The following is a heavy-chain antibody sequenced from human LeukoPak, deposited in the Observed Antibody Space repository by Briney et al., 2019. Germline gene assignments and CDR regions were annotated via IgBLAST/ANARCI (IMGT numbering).Heavy chain of an antibody. CDR1: GFTFSIYA. J-gene: IGHJ6*03. CDR2: ISGSGGST. CDR3: AKVAGVVPRYYYYMDV. D-gene: IGHD2-2*01. V-gene: IGHV3-23*01. Sequence: PGGSLRLSCAASGFTFSIYAMSWVRQAPGKGLEWVSAISGSGGSTYYADSVKGRFTISRDNSKNTLYLQMNSLRAEDTAVYYCAKVAGVVPRYYYYMDVWGKGTTVTVSS.